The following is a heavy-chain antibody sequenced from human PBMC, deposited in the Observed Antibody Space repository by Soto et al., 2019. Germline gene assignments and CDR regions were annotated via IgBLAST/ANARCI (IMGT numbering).Heavy chain of an antibody. J-gene: IGHJ5*02. CDR3: ARGVSPGWLSNWFDP. CDR1: GCTFRSYD. V-gene: IGHV3-48*03. Sequence: PGGSLRISCAASGCTFRSYDMNWVRQAPWKGLEWVSYISSSVSTIYYAESVKGRFTISRDNAKNSLYLQMNSLRAEDTAVYYCARGVSPGWLSNWFDPWGQGTLVPVSS. CDR2: ISSSVSTI. D-gene: IGHD3-22*01.